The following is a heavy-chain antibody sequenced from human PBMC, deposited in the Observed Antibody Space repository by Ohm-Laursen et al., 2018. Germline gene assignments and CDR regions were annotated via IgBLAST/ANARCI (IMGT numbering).Heavy chain of an antibody. CDR2: IYYTGSS. D-gene: IGHD1-26*01. CDR1: GDSIRSYY. V-gene: IGHV4-59*01. J-gene: IGHJ4*02. Sequence: PGTLSLTCIVSGDSIRSYYWTWIRQPPGQGLEWIGNIYYTGSSNYNPSLKSRVTMSADTSKNQISLNLSSVTAADTAVYYCAKRIGGYGTFDYWGQGTLVTVSS. CDR3: AKRIGGYGTFDY.